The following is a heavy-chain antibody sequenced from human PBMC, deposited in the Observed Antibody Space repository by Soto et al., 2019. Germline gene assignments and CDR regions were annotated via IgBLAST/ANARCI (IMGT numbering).Heavy chain of an antibody. CDR3: AKDRRGYDFWSGTEKYYYYGMDV. CDR1: GFTFSSYG. Sequence: GGSLRLSCAASGFTFSSYGMHWVRQAPGKGLEWVAVISYDGSNKYYADSVKGRFTISRDNSKNTLYLQMNSLRAEDTAVYYCAKDRRGYDFWSGTEKYYYYGMDVWGQGTTVTVSS. V-gene: IGHV3-30*18. J-gene: IGHJ6*02. CDR2: ISYDGSNK. D-gene: IGHD3-3*01.